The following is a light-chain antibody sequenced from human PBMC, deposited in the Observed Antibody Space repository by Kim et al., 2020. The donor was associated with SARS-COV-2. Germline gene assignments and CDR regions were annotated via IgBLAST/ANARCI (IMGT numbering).Light chain of an antibody. CDR3: NSRDSSGNHWV. CDR1: SLRSYY. Sequence: SSELTQDPAVSVALGQTGRITCQGDSLRSYYASWYQQKPGQAPVLVIYGKNNRPSGIPDRFSGSSSGNTASLTITGAQAEDEADYYCNSRDSSGNHWVFGGGTQLTVL. J-gene: IGLJ3*02. CDR2: GKN. V-gene: IGLV3-19*01.